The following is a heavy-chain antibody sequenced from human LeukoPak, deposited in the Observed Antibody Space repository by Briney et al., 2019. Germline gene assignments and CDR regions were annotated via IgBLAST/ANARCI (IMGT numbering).Heavy chain of an antibody. J-gene: IGHJ4*02. V-gene: IGHV1-2*02. Sequence: GASVKVSCKASGYTFTGYYMHWVRQAPGQGLEWMGWINPNSGGTNYAQKFQGRVTMTRDTSISTAYMELSRLRSDDAAVYYCARVLVGATDRFPYPDYWGQGTLVTVSS. CDR1: GYTFTGYY. D-gene: IGHD1-26*01. CDR2: INPNSGGT. CDR3: ARVLVGATDRFPYPDY.